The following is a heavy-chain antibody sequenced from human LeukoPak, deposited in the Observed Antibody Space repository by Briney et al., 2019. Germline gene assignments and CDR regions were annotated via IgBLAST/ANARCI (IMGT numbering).Heavy chain of an antibody. Sequence: SETLSLTCTVSGGSISSYYWSWIRQPPGKGLEWIGYIYYSGSTNYNPSLKSRVIMSIDTSKNQFSLKLSSVTAADTAVYYCARGGYQLYLWDYFDFWGQGTLVTVSS. D-gene: IGHD2-2*01. V-gene: IGHV4-59*12. J-gene: IGHJ4*02. CDR2: IYYSGST. CDR3: ARGGYQLYLWDYFDF. CDR1: GGSISSYY.